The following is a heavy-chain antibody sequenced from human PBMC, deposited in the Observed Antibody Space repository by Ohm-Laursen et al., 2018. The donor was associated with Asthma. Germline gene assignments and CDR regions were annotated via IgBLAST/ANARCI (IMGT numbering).Heavy chain of an antibody. CDR2: ISSSGFTI. J-gene: IGHJ6*02. Sequence: SLRLSCAASGFTFRSFAMSWVRQAPGKGLEWVSFISSSGFTIYYADSVKGRFTISRDNAKNSLYLQMNSLRAEDTAVYYCARGYSSSSLFVLYYYNMDVWGQGTTVTVSS. CDR1: GFTFRSFA. D-gene: IGHD6-6*01. CDR3: ARGYSSSSLFVLYYYNMDV. V-gene: IGHV3-11*01.